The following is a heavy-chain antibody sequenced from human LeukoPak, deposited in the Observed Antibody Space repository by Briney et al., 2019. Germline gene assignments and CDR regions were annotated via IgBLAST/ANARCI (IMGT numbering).Heavy chain of an antibody. CDR1: GGTCSSYA. CDR3: ASAVDTAHSRTKYYFDY. V-gene: IGHV1-69*13. CDR2: IIPIFGTA. D-gene: IGHD5-18*01. Sequence: SVKVSCKASGGTCSSYAISWVRQAPGQGLEWMGGIIPIFGTANYAQKFQGRVTITADESTSTAYMELSSLRSEDTAVYYCASAVDTAHSRTKYYFDYWGQGTLVTVSS. J-gene: IGHJ4*02.